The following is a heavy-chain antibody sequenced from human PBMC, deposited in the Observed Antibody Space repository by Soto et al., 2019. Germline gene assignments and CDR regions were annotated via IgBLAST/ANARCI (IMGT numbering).Heavy chain of an antibody. CDR3: ARGQYGSGGGYFDY. CDR2: ISSSGSTI. V-gene: IGHV3-48*03. D-gene: IGHD6-19*01. Sequence: EVQLVESGGGLVQPGGSLRLSCAASGFTFSSYEMNWVRQAPGKGLEWVSYISSSGSTIYYADSVKGRFTISRDNAKNSLDLQMNGQRGEDAAVYYCARGQYGSGGGYFDYWGQETLVTVSS. CDR1: GFTFSSYE. J-gene: IGHJ4*02.